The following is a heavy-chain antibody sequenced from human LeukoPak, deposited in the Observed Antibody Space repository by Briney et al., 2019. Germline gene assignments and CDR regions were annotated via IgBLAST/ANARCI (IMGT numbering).Heavy chain of an antibody. CDR3: ARHLSGGTYPLDY. J-gene: IGHJ4*02. D-gene: IGHD1-26*01. V-gene: IGHV4-59*08. CDR1: GGSISSYY. CDR2: IYYTGTT. Sequence: SETLSLTCTVSGGSISSYYWSWIRQPPGRGLEYIGYIYYTGTTNYNPSLNSRVTMSVDTSKNQFSLRLTSVTAADTALYYCARHLSGGTYPLDYWGQGTLVTVSS.